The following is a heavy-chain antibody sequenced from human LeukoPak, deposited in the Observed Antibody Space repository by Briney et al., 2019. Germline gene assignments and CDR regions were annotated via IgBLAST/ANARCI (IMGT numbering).Heavy chain of an antibody. J-gene: IGHJ5*02. CDR2: LHSAGTT. D-gene: IGHD2-2*01. CDR1: GFTVSSNY. V-gene: IGHV3-66*01. Sequence: GGSLRLSCEASGFTVSSNYMNWVRQAPGKGLEWVSVLHSAGTTYYADSVKGRFTISRDNSKNTLYLQMNTLRAEDTAVYYCARDGGYCRSTGCEDVNWFDPWGQGTLVTVSS. CDR3: ARDGGYCRSTGCEDVNWFDP.